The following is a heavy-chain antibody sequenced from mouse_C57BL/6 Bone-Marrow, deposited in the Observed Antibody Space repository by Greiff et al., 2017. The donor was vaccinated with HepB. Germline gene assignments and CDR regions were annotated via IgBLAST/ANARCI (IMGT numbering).Heavy chain of an antibody. Sequence: EVMLVESGGGLVKPGGSLKLSCAASGFTFSDYGMHWVRQAPEKGLEWVAYISSGSSTIYYADTVKCRFTISRDNAKNTLFLQMTSLRSEDTAMYYCARDYDYPWFAYWGQGTLVTVSA. CDR2: ISSGSSTI. V-gene: IGHV5-17*01. CDR1: GFTFSDYG. CDR3: ARDYDYPWFAY. D-gene: IGHD2-4*01. J-gene: IGHJ3*01.